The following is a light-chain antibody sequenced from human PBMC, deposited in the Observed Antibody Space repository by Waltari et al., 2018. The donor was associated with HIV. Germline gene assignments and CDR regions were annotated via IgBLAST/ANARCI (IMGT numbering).Light chain of an antibody. CDR3: QSYANSLSVV. Sequence: QSVLTQPPSVSGAAGQRVPHSCPGGCSNIWAPFHVPWYQQSPGTAPKLLIYGSTKRPSGVPNRFSGSKSGTSASLAITGLQAEDEADYYCQSYANSLSVVFGGGTKLTVL. CDR2: GST. J-gene: IGLJ2*01. CDR1: CSNIWAPFH. V-gene: IGLV1-40*01.